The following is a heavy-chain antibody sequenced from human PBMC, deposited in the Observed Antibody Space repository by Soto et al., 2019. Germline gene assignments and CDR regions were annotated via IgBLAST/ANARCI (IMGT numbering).Heavy chain of an antibody. V-gene: IGHV3-30*18. CDR3: AKEGGSYPIDY. Sequence: QVQLVESGGGVVQPGRSLRLSCAASGFTFSSYGMHWVRQAPGKGLEWVAVISYDGSNKYYADSVKGRFTISRDNSQNTLYLQMNSLRAEDTGVYYCAKEGGSYPIDYWGQGTLVTVSS. D-gene: IGHD1-26*01. CDR2: ISYDGSNK. J-gene: IGHJ4*02. CDR1: GFTFSSYG.